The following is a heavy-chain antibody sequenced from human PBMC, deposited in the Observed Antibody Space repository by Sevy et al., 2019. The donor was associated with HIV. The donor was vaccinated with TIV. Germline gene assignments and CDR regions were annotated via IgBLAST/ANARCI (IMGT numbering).Heavy chain of an antibody. CDR3: ANKGGSRPNDAFDT. J-gene: IGHJ3*02. CDR1: GFTFNDYA. D-gene: IGHD3-10*01. Sequence: GGSLRLSCAASGFTFNDYAMHWVRQVPGKGLEWVSGVSWNSGARGYADSVKGRFTISRDNAKNSLYLQMNGLRAEDTAVYYCANKGGSRPNDAFDTWGQGTMVTVSS. CDR2: VSWNSGAR. V-gene: IGHV3-9*01.